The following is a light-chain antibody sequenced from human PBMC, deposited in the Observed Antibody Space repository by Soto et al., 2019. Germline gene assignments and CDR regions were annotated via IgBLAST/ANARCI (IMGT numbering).Light chain of an antibody. J-gene: IGKJ5*01. CDR1: QSISSSY. CDR3: QQRQYWPPIT. CDR2: GAS. Sequence: EIVLTQSPGTLSLSPGDRATLSCRASQSISSSYLAWYQQKPGQAPRLLIYGASSGTTGIPDRFSGSGSGTDFTLTISRLEPEDFAIYYCQQRQYWPPITFGQGTRLEIK. V-gene: IGKV3D-20*02.